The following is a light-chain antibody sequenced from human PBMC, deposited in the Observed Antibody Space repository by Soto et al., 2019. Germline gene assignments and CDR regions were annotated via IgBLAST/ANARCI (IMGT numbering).Light chain of an antibody. J-gene: IGKJ2*03. CDR1: QSVTSNY. CDR3: QQYGSSPRS. CDR2: SAS. Sequence: EVVLTQSPGTLSLSPGERATLSCRASQSVTSNYLAWYQQKPGQAPRLLIFSASTRATGIPDRFSGGGSGTDFTLTISRLEPEDFAVYYCQQYGSSPRSFGQGTKLEIK. V-gene: IGKV3-20*01.